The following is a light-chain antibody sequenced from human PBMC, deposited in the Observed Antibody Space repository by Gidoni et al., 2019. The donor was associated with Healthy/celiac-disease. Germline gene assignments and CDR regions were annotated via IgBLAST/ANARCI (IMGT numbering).Light chain of an antibody. CDR2: EGS. V-gene: IGLV2-23*01. Sequence: QSALTQPASVSGSPGQTITISCTGTSSVVGSYNLVSWYQHQPGKAPKLMIYEGSKRPSGVSNRFSGSKSGNTASLTISGLQAEDEADYYCCSYAGSRVFGGGTKLTVL. CDR1: SSVVGSYNL. CDR3: CSYAGSRV. J-gene: IGLJ2*01.